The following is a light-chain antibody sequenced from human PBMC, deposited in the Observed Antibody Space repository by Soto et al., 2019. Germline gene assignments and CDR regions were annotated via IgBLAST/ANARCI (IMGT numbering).Light chain of an antibody. V-gene: IGKV1-5*01. J-gene: IGKJ5*01. CDR3: QKYDNLPIN. CDR1: QSVSGW. Sequence: DIQMTQSPSTLSASVLYTVTVTFRASQSVSGWLAWYQQKPGEAPKLLIYDASSLESGVPSRFSGSGSGTAFTFTISSLQPEDIATYYCQKYDNLPINFGQGTRLEIK. CDR2: DAS.